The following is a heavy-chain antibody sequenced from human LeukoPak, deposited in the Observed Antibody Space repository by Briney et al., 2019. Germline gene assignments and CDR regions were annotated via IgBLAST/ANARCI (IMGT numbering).Heavy chain of an antibody. J-gene: IGHJ3*02. CDR3: ATDTAMANFHRSDAFDI. CDR2: FDPEDGET. V-gene: IGHV1-24*01. Sequence: ASVKVSCKVSGYTLTELSMHWVRQAPGKGLEWMGGFDPEDGETIYAQKFQGRVTMTEDTSTDTAYMELSSLRSEDTAVCYCATDTAMANFHRSDAFDIWGQGTMVTVSS. CDR1: GYTLTELS. D-gene: IGHD5-18*01.